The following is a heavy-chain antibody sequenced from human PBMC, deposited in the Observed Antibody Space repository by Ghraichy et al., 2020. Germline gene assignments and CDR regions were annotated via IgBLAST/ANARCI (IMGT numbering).Heavy chain of an antibody. CDR3: ARDNNNWSVDY. V-gene: IGHV1-46*01. J-gene: IGHJ4*02. CDR1: GYSFGKSN. CDR2: IDPRGRET. D-gene: IGHD1-1*01. Sequence: ASVKVSCKASGYSFGKSNMHWVRQAPGQGLEWMGIIDPRGRETNYAQKFQGRLIMTWDMSTTTAYMELSSLKSQDTAVYYCARDNNNWSVDYWGQGTLVTVSS.